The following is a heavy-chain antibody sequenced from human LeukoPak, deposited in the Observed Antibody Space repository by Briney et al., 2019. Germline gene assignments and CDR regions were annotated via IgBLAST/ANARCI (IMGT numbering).Heavy chain of an antibody. CDR1: GGPILSSSYY. V-gene: IGHV4-39*07. CDR2: IYYSGNT. Sequence: PSETLSLTCTVSGGPILSSSYYWGWIRQPPGKGMEWVGSIYYSGNTDYNPSLKSRVTISVDKSKNQFSLKLSSVTAADTAVYYCARCYGDYCGAFDIWGQGTMVTVSS. D-gene: IGHD4-17*01. J-gene: IGHJ3*02. CDR3: ARCYGDYCGAFDI.